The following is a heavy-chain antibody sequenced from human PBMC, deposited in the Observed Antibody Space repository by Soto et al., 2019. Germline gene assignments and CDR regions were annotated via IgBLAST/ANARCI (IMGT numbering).Heavy chain of an antibody. CDR2: IYPGDSDT. D-gene: IGHD2-2*01. CDR3: ARLKYQPQSPFDS. CDR1: GYSFTSYW. J-gene: IGHJ4*02. Sequence: GESLKISCKGSGYSFTSYWIGWVRQMPGKGLEWMGIIYPGDSDTRSSPSFQGQVTISADKSISTAYLQWSSLKASDTAMYYCARLKYQPQSPFDSWGQGTLVTVSS. V-gene: IGHV5-51*01.